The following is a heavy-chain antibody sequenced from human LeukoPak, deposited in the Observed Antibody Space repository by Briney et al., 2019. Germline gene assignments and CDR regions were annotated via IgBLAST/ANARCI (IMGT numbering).Heavy chain of an antibody. J-gene: IGHJ3*02. Sequence: ASVKVSCKASGYTFTSYYMHWVRQAPGQGLEWMGIINPSGGSTSYAQKFQGRVTMTRDTSTSTVYMELSSLRSEDTAVYYCASHSSIAAPFQGFDIWGQGTMVTVSS. CDR1: GYTFTSYY. CDR2: INPSGGST. CDR3: ASHSSIAAPFQGFDI. D-gene: IGHD6-6*01. V-gene: IGHV1-46*01.